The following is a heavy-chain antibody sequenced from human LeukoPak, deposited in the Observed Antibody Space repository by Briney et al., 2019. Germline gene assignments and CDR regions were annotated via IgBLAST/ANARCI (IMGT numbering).Heavy chain of an antibody. J-gene: IGHJ4*02. CDR1: RFTFSDYW. CDR2: IKQDGSEK. Sequence: GGSLRLSCAASRFTFSDYWMSWVRQAPGKGLEWVANIKQDGSEKYHVDSVKGRFTISRDNAKNSLYLQMNSLRADDTAVYYCARAFPADGFFYWGQGTLVTVSS. V-gene: IGHV3-7*05. CDR3: ARAFPADGFFY. D-gene: IGHD5-24*01.